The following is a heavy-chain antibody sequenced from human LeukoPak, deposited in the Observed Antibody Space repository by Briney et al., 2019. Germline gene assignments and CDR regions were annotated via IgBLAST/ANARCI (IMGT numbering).Heavy chain of an antibody. J-gene: IGHJ6*02. CDR1: AGSISSYY. CDR3: ARLVYSNYLGYYYYYGMDV. Sequence: SETLSLTCAVSAGSISSYYWSWIRQPPGKGLEWIGSIYYSGSTYYNPSLKSRVTISVDTSKNQFSLKLSSVTAADTAVYYCARLVYSNYLGYYYYYGMDVWGQGTTVTVSS. V-gene: IGHV4-39*01. D-gene: IGHD4-11*01. CDR2: IYYSGST.